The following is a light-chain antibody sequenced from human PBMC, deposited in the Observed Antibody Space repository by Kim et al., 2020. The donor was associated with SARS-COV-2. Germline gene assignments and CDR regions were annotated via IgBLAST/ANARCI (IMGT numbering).Light chain of an antibody. CDR3: QAWDSSTHNYV. V-gene: IGLV3-1*01. CDR1: KLGDKY. Sequence: PGKTASITCSGDKLGDKYACWYQQKPGQSPVLVIYQDNQRPSGIPERFSGSNSGNTATLTISGTQAMDEADYYCQAWDSSTHNYVFGAGTKVTVL. J-gene: IGLJ1*01. CDR2: QDN.